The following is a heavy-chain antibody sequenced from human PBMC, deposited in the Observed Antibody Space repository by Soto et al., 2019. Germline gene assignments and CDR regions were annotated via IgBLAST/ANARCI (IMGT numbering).Heavy chain of an antibody. D-gene: IGHD3-10*01. Sequence: SETLSLTCAVYGGSFSGYYWSWIRQPPGKGLEWIGEINHSGSTNYNPSLKSRVTISVDTSKNQFSLKLSSVTAADTAVYYCARQVLWFGELFNIWFDPWGQGTLVTVSS. CDR1: GGSFSGYY. V-gene: IGHV4-34*01. CDR3: ARQVLWFGELFNIWFDP. J-gene: IGHJ5*02. CDR2: INHSGST.